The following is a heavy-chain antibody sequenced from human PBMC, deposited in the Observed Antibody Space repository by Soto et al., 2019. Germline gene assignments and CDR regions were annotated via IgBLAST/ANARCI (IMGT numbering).Heavy chain of an antibody. CDR3: ARTTTTKSRDY. D-gene: IGHD4-17*01. V-gene: IGHV3-23*01. J-gene: IGHJ4*02. Sequence: EVQLLESGGWLVQPGGSLGLSCAASGFTFSSYDMSWVRQAPGKGLEYVSSISVTVSGTYYADSVKGRFTISRDNSKNTLYLLMNSLRVEDTAVYYCARTTTTKSRDYWGQGTLVTVSS. CDR2: ISVTVSGT. CDR1: GFTFSSYD.